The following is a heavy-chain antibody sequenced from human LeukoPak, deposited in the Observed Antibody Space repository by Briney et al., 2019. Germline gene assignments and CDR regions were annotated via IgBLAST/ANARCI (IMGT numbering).Heavy chain of an antibody. D-gene: IGHD6-13*01. J-gene: IGHJ3*02. CDR3: AKDFFGSSWSLIGQDALDI. V-gene: IGHV3-23*01. CDR1: GFTFSSYA. CDR2: ISSSGGST. Sequence: PGGSLRLSCAASGFTFSSYAMSWVRQAPGKGLEWVSSISSSGGSTYFADSVKGRFTISRDNSKTTLYLQMNSLRAEDTAVCYCAKDFFGSSWSLIGQDALDIWGQGTTVTVSS.